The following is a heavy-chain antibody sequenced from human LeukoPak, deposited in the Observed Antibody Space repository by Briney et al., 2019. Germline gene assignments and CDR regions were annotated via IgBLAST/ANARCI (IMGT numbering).Heavy chain of an antibody. D-gene: IGHD2-21*02. Sequence: PGGSLRLSCAASGFALSDYARNWVRQAPGKGLEWVSSISSGAADIYYADSLRGRFTISGDSAKDSVSLQIDSLRAEDTAVYYCTRGRRFCGADCHSWFDSWGQGALVTVSS. V-gene: IGHV3-21*01. J-gene: IGHJ5*01. CDR3: TRGRRFCGADCHSWFDS. CDR2: ISSGAADI. CDR1: GFALSDYA.